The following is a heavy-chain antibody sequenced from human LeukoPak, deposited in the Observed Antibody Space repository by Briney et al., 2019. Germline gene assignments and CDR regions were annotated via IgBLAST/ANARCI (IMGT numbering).Heavy chain of an antibody. Sequence: ASVKVSCKVSGYTLTELSMHWVRQAPGQGLEWMGIINPSGGSTSYAQKFQGRVTMTRDMSTSTVYMELSSLRSDDTAVYYCARDHGVAVAEIVYWGQGTLVTVSS. CDR1: GYTLTELS. J-gene: IGHJ4*02. D-gene: IGHD6-19*01. V-gene: IGHV1-46*01. CDR3: ARDHGVAVAEIVY. CDR2: INPSGGST.